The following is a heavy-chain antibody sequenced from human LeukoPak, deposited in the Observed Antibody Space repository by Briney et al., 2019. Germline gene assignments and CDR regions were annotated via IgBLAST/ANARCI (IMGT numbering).Heavy chain of an antibody. D-gene: IGHD1-26*01. V-gene: IGHV1-18*01. Sequence: ASVTVSCKTSGYTFTTSYINWVRQAPGQGLDWMGWVSAYNGKTSYAQRFQGRVTMTTDSSTSTAYMDLASLRYDDTDVYYCARGGTFYPSIDYWGQGTLVTVSS. J-gene: IGHJ4*02. CDR3: ARGGTFYPSIDY. CDR2: VSAYNGKT. CDR1: GYTFTTSY.